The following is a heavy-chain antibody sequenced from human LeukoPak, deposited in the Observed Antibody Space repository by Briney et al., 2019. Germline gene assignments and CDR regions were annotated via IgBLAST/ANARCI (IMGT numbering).Heavy chain of an antibody. D-gene: IGHD3-3*01. CDR1: GFTPSSNY. V-gene: IGHV3-48*02. CDR2: ISSSSSTI. Sequence: GGSLRLSRGASGFTPSSNYMNWVRQAPGKGLEWVSYISSSSSTIYYADSVKGRFTISRDNAKNSLYLQMNSLRDEETAVYYCASGHTDFWSGYSGMDVWGQGTTVTVSS. J-gene: IGHJ6*02. CDR3: ASGHTDFWSGYSGMDV.